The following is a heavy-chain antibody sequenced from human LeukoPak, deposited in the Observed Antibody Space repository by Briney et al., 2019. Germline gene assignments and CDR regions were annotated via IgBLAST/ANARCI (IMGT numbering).Heavy chain of an antibody. CDR3: ARDSIAGYSLSW. J-gene: IGHJ4*02. Sequence: PSETLSLTCTVSGGSISSYYWTWIRQPAGKGLEWIGRIFFSGKTNYNPSLKGRLTTSVDTAKNQFSLKLSSVTAADTAVYYCARDSIAGYSLSWWGQGTLVTVSS. CDR2: IFFSGKT. V-gene: IGHV4-4*07. D-gene: IGHD3-9*01. CDR1: GGSISSYY.